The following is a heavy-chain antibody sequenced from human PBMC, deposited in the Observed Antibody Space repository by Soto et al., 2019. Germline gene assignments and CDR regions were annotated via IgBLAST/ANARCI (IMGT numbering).Heavy chain of an antibody. CDR3: ARISSYYDFWSGPIPYGMDV. CDR2: IYYSGST. D-gene: IGHD3-3*01. J-gene: IGHJ6*02. Sequence: SETLSLTWTLSGRSISSSSYYWGWIRQPPGKGLEWIGSIYYSGSTYYNPSLKSRVTISVDTSKNQFSLKLSSVTAADTAVYYCARISSYYDFWSGPIPYGMDVWGQGTTVTVSS. V-gene: IGHV4-39*01. CDR1: GRSISSSSYY.